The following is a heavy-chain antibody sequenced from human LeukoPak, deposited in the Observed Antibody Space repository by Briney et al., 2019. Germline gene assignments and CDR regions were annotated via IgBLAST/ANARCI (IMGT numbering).Heavy chain of an antibody. D-gene: IGHD2-21*02. V-gene: IGHV4-39*07. CDR2: VSHSGAT. CDR3: ARSMVTTDRNFDH. CDR1: GSSITSSPYH. Sequence: TSETLSLTCTVSGSSITSSPYHWAWIRQPPGRGPEWIGTVSHSGATQYNPSLTSRVTISLDTSKNQFSLSLNSVTAADTAIFYCARSMVTTDRNFDHWGQGTLVTVSS. J-gene: IGHJ4*02.